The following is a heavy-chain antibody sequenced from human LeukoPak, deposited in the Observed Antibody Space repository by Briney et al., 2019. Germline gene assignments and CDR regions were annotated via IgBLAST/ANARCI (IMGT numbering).Heavy chain of an antibody. J-gene: IGHJ4*02. CDR3: ARRLKSGGSCYWVLRY. CDR2: MNPNSGNT. D-gene: IGHD2-15*01. Sequence: GASVKVSCKASGYTFTSYDINWVRQATGQGLEWMGWMNPNSGNTGYAQKFQGRVTMTRNTSISTAYMELSSLRSEDTAVYYCARRLKSGGSCYWVLRYRGQGTLVTVSS. CDR1: GYTFTSYD. V-gene: IGHV1-8*01.